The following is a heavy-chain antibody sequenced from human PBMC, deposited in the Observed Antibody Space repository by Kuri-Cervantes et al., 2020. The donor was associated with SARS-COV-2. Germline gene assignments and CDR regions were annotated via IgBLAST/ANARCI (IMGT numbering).Heavy chain of an antibody. CDR2: ISGSGGST. J-gene: IGHJ5*02. CDR3: ATKDGVASTP. D-gene: IGHD2-15*01. Sequence: ETLSLTCAASGFTFSSYAMSWVRQAPGKGLEWVSAISGSGGSTYYADSVKGRFTISRDNSKNTLYLQMNNLRAEDTAVYYCATKDGVASTPWGPGTLVTVSS. CDR1: GFTFSSYA. V-gene: IGHV3-23*01.